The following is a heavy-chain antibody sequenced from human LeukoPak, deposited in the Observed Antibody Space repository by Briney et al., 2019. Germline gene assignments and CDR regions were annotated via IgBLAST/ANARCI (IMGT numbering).Heavy chain of an antibody. CDR3: ATGSGGSYFPGYEY. D-gene: IGHD1-26*01. CDR2: FDPEEGEI. CDR1: ENTLTKFS. J-gene: IGHJ4*02. V-gene: IGHV1-24*01. Sequence: ASVKVSRKVPENTLTKFSIHWVRQAPGKGLEWMGGFDPEEGEIVYGEKVQGRVTMTDDTPTGTAYMELRSLSSEDTAVYYCATGSGGSYFPGYEYWGQGTLVTVSS.